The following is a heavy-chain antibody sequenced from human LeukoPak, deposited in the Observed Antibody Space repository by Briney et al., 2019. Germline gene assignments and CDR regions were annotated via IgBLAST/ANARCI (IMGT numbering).Heavy chain of an antibody. Sequence: PSGTLSLTCAVSGGSISSSNWWSWVRQSPGKGLEWIGEISHGGGTNYNPSLKSRVTISVDKSKNQFSLKLTSVTAADTAVYYCARAAQDAVTTLCCYYYYYMDVWGKGTPVTVSS. D-gene: IGHD4-11*01. V-gene: IGHV4-4*02. CDR3: ARAAQDAVTTLCCYYYYYMDV. J-gene: IGHJ6*03. CDR1: GGSISSSNW. CDR2: ISHGGGT.